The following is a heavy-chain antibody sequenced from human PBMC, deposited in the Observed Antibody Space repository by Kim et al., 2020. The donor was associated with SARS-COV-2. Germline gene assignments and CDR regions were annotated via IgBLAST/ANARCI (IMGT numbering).Heavy chain of an antibody. D-gene: IGHD5-12*01. CDR3: ASAERRDGYRLVA. J-gene: IGHJ5*02. Sequence: YTPSLKSRVTISVDTSKNQFSLKLSSVTAADTAVYYCASAERRDGYRLVAWGQGTLVTVSS. V-gene: IGHV4-39*01.